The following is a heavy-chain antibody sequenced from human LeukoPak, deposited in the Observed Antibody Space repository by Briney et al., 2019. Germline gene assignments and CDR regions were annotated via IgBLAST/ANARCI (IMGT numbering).Heavy chain of an antibody. Sequence: SVKVSCKASGGTFSSYAISWVRQAPGQGLEWMGGIIPIFGTANYAQEFQGRVTITADKSTSTAYMELSSLRSEDTAAYYCARDGVEWMNTAMNYYYYGMDVWGKGTTVTVSS. J-gene: IGHJ6*04. V-gene: IGHV1-69*06. CDR2: IIPIFGTA. CDR1: GGTFSSYA. CDR3: ARDGVEWMNTAMNYYYYGMDV. D-gene: IGHD5-18*01.